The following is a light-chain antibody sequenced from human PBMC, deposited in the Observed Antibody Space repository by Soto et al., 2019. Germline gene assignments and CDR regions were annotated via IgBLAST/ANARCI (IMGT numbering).Light chain of an antibody. Sequence: DVDITQSPGNMSPSVRDRVTITCWASQSISSYLNWYQQKPGKAPKLLIYAASYLKSGVPTRFSGSGSGTDFSLTISSLQAEDFAIDYCQQTYTTPEMTFGQGTRLEIK. CDR1: QSISSY. J-gene: IGKJ5*01. CDR2: AAS. V-gene: IGKV1-39*01. CDR3: QQTYTTPEMT.